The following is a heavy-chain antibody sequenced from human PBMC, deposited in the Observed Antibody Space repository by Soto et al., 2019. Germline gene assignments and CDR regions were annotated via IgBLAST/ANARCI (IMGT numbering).Heavy chain of an antibody. J-gene: IGHJ5*02. V-gene: IGHV4-39*01. CDR3: ERRERYYGSPAWLDP. Sequence: SETLSLTCSVSGGSISSFTYYWGWIRQPPGKGLEWIGTVYYNENTYYNPSLKSRVTITVDTAKNQFSLNLRSVTAADTAMYFCERRERYYGSPAWLDPWGPGTLVTVYS. CDR1: GGSISSFTYY. D-gene: IGHD3-10*01. CDR2: VYYNENT.